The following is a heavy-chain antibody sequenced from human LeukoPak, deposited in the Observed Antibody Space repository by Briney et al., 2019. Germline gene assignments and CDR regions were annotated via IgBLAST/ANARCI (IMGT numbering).Heavy chain of an antibody. D-gene: IGHD6-13*01. CDR2: ISYDGSNK. CDR1: GFTFSSYT. CDR3: ARTGLLYSRALDYYYMDV. J-gene: IGHJ6*03. V-gene: IGHV3-30*01. Sequence: GGSLRLSCAASGFTFSSYTMHWVRQAPGKGLEWVAVISYDGSNKYYADSVKGRFTTSRDNSKNTLYLQMNSLRAEDTAVYYCARTGLLYSRALDYYYMDVWGKGTTVTVSS.